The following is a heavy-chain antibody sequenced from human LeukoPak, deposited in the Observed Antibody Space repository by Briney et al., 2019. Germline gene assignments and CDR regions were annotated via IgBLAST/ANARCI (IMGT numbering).Heavy chain of an antibody. CDR2: IWCDGGKR. CDR3: TRIYGTTPDY. J-gene: IGHJ4*02. CDR1: GYTFSSHG. Sequence: AGGSLRLSCAASGYTFSSHGLHWVRQAPGKGLEWVAVIWCDGGKRYYADSVKGRFTVSKDNSKNTLYLQMNSLRVEDTAVYYCTRIYGTTPDYWGQGTLVTVSS. V-gene: IGHV3-33*01. D-gene: IGHD1-1*01.